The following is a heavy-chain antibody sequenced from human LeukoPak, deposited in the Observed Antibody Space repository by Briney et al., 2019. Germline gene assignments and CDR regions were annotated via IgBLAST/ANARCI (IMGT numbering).Heavy chain of an antibody. V-gene: IGHV4-39*01. Sequence: SETLSLTCTVSGGSISTSSYSWGWIRPPPGKGLEWIGTIYYTGSTNYNPSLKSRVTISVDTSKNQFSLQLSSVTAADTAVYYCARHNPYGITMVRGVKPNWVDPWGQGTLVTVSS. D-gene: IGHD3-10*01. CDR2: IYYTGST. J-gene: IGHJ5*02. CDR3: ARHNPYGITMVRGVKPNWVDP. CDR1: GGSISTSSYS.